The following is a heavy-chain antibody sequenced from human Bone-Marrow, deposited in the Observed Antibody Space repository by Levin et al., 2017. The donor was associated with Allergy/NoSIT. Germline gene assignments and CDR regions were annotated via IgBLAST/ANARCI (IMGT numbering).Heavy chain of an antibody. D-gene: IGHD3-9*01. Sequence: GESLKISCAASGFTFSSIAMSWVRQAPGKGLEWVATISGGGGSTYYADSVKGRFTISRDNSKDTVSLQMNSLTTEDTAVYYCTKGEDSWLAQFGNWGQGTLVTVSS. CDR1: GFTFSSIA. J-gene: IGHJ4*02. CDR2: ISGGGGST. V-gene: IGHV3-23*01. CDR3: TKGEDSWLAQFGN.